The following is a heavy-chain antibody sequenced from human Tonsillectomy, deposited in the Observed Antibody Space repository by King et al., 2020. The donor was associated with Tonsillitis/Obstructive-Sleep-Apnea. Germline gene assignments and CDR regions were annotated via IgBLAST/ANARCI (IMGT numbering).Heavy chain of an antibody. D-gene: IGHD4-23*01. CDR2: IIPIFGTP. J-gene: IGHJ6*03. V-gene: IGHV1-69*12. CDR3: ARRGNGGISYYYYYYMDV. Sequence: QLVQSGAEVKKPGSSVKVSCQASGGTFSRHAISWVRQAPGQGLEWMGGIIPIFGTPSYAQKFQGRVTITADESTSTAYMELRSLRSEDTAVYYCARRGNGGISYYYYYYMDVWGKGTTVTVSS. CDR1: GGTFSRHA.